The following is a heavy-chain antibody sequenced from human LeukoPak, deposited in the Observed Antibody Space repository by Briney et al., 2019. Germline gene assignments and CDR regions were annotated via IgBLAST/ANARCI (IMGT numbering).Heavy chain of an antibody. J-gene: IGHJ6*03. D-gene: IGHD5-18*01. CDR1: GGSISSYY. Sequence: SETLSLTCTVSGGSISSYYWSWIRQPAGKGLEWIGRIYTSGSTNYNPSLKSRVTMSVDTSKNQFSLKLTSVTAADTAVYYCASGAYSFYYMDVWGKGTTVTISS. V-gene: IGHV4-4*07. CDR2: IYTSGST. CDR3: ASGAYSFYYMDV.